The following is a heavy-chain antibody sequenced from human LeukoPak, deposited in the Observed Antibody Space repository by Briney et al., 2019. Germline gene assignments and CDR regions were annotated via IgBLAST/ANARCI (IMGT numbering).Heavy chain of an antibody. CDR3: ARVGYYDILTAKYTNNWFDP. CDR2: ISAYNGDT. D-gene: IGHD3-9*01. V-gene: IGHV1-18*04. J-gene: IGHJ5*02. CDR1: GYTFSSYG. Sequence: ASVKVSCKASGYTFSSYGIGWVRQAPGQGLEWMGWISAYNGDTKHAQKFQGRATMTTDTSTSTAYMELRSLGSDDTAVYYCARVGYYDILTAKYTNNWFDPWGQGTLVTVSS.